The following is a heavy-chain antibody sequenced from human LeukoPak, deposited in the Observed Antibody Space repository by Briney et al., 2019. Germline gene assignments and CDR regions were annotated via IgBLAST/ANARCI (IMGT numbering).Heavy chain of an antibody. CDR1: GYTSTSYD. CDR2: MDPNSGNT. V-gene: IGHV1-8*01. CDR3: ARVAHIPYSDYDFLGYYYYYMDV. J-gene: IGHJ6*03. Sequence: ASVKVSCKASGYTSTSYDINWVRQATGQGLEWMGWMDPNSGNTGYAQKFYGRVTMTRNTSISTAYMELSSMRSEDTAVYYCARVAHIPYSDYDFLGYYYYYMDVWGKGTTVTVSS. D-gene: IGHD5-12*01.